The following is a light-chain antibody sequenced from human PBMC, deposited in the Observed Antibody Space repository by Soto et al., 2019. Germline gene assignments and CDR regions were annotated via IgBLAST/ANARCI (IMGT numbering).Light chain of an antibody. CDR1: QSISRW. J-gene: IGKJ1*01. Sequence: DIQMTQSPSTLSASVGDRVTITCRASQSISRWLAWYQQKPGKAPKLLIYGASSLERGVPSRFSGSGSGTEFTLTIXXLXXDXXXXYXXXQXXXXDVWXXXQGTKVDIK. CDR2: GAS. CDR3: XQXXXXDVWX. V-gene: IGKV1-5*01.